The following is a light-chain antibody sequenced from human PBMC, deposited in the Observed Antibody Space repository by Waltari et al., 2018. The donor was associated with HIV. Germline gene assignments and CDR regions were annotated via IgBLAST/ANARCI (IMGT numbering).Light chain of an antibody. CDR2: LTGDGSH. Sequence: QLVLTQSPSASASLAAAVTLTCTLSSGHSSYAIAWHQQQPEKDPRFLMNLTGDGSHSKGDGVPDRFSGSSSGAERYLTISSLQSEDEADYYCQTWGTGCRVFGGGTKLTVL. CDR1: SGHSSYA. V-gene: IGLV4-69*01. CDR3: QTWGTGCRV. J-gene: IGLJ3*02.